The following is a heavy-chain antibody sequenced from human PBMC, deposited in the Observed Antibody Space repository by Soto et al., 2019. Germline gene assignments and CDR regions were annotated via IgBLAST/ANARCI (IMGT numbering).Heavy chain of an antibody. CDR1: GGSISSGDYY. V-gene: IGHV4-30-4*01. CDR3: ASHDYAHYGVDV. Sequence: QVQLQESGPGLVKPSQTLSLTCTVSGGSISSGDYYWSWIRQPPGKGLEWIGYIYYSGSTYYNPSLKSQVTISGDTSKNQSSLKLSSVTAADTAVYYCASHDYAHYGVDVWGQGTTVTVSS. CDR2: IYYSGST. D-gene: IGHD4-17*01. J-gene: IGHJ6*02.